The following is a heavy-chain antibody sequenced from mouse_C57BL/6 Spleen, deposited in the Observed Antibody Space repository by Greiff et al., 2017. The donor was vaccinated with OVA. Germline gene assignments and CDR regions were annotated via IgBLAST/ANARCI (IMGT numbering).Heavy chain of an antibody. CDR1: GYTFTDYN. Sequence: VHVKQSGPELVKPGASVKIPCKASGYTFTDYNMDWVKQSHGKSLEWIGDINPNNGGTIYNQKFKGKATLTVDKSSSTAYMELRSLTSEDTAVYYCATERFAYWGQGTLVTVSA. CDR3: ATERFAY. J-gene: IGHJ3*01. CDR2: INPNNGGT. V-gene: IGHV1-18*01.